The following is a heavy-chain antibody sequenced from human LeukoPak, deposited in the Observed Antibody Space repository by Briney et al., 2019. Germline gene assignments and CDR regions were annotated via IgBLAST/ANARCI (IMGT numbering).Heavy chain of an antibody. CDR3: ARHPGYSYAYVDY. CDR1: GGSISSSSYY. D-gene: IGHD5-18*01. V-gene: IGHV4-39*07. Sequence: SETLSLTCTVSGGSISSSSYYWGWIRQPPGKGLEWIGSIYYSGSTYYNPSLKSRVTISVDTSKNQFSLKLSSVTAADTAVYYCARHPGYSYAYVDYWGQGTLVTVSS. J-gene: IGHJ4*02. CDR2: IYYSGST.